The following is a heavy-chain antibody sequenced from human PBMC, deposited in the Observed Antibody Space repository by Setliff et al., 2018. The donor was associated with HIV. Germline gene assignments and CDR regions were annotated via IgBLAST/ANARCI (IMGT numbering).Heavy chain of an antibody. D-gene: IGHD3-22*01. CDR1: GYSISSGYY. CDR2: IYHSGGT. J-gene: IGHJ4*02. CDR3: ARDFVHLTNYYDSDRYVY. Sequence: PSETLSLTCAVSGYSISSGYYWGWIRRPPGKGLQWVGSIYHSGGTYYNPSLKSRVPMSVDTSKNQFSLKLTSVTAADTAVYYCARDFVHLTNYYDSDRYVYWGQGTLVTVSS. V-gene: IGHV4-38-2*02.